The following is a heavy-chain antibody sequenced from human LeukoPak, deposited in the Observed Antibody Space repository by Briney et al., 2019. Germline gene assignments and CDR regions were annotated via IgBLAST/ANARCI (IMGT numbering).Heavy chain of an antibody. CDR1: GFTFSSYG. CDR2: ISGSGGST. Sequence: GGTLRLSCAASGFTFSSYGMSWVRQAPGKGLEWVSAISGSGGSTYYADSVKGRFTISRDNSKNTLYLQMNSLRAEDTAVYYCAKTDVRTPSDYYYYMDVWGKGTTVTISS. V-gene: IGHV3-23*01. J-gene: IGHJ6*03. D-gene: IGHD3-10*01. CDR3: AKTDVRTPSDYYYYMDV.